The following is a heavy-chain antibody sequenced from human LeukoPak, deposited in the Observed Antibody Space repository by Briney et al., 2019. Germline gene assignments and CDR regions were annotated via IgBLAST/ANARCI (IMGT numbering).Heavy chain of an antibody. J-gene: IGHJ6*03. CDR1: GFTFSNYG. CDR3: AKDQVYYGSGSYYNGYYMDV. Sequence: PGGSLRLSCAASGFTFSNYGMHWVRRAPGKGLEWVTLIWYDGSKKYYADSVKGRFTVSRDNSKNTLYLQMNSLRAEDTAVYYCAKDQVYYGSGSYYNGYYMDVWGKGTTVTVSS. CDR2: IWYDGSKK. D-gene: IGHD3-10*01. V-gene: IGHV3-33*06.